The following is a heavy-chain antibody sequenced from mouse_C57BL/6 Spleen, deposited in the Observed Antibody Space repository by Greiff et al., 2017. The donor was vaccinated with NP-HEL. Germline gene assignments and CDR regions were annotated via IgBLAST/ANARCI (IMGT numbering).Heavy chain of an antibody. V-gene: IGHV14-4*01. CDR2: IDPENGDT. J-gene: IGHJ2*01. Sequence: VQLQQSGAELVRPGASVKLSCTASGLNIKDDYMHWVKQRPEQGLEWIGWIDPENGDTEYASKFQGKATITADTSSNTAYLQLSSLTSEDTAVYYCTTYYAFDYWGQGTTLTVSS. CDR1: GLNIKDDY. CDR3: TTYYAFDY. D-gene: IGHD1-1*01.